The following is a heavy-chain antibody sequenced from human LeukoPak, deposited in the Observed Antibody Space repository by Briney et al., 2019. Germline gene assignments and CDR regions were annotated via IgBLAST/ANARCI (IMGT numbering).Heavy chain of an antibody. CDR3: ARRGWDGDYTFRLFRAAGSFDY. CDR2: IYYSGST. CDR1: GGSFSGYY. V-gene: IGHV4-39*01. D-gene: IGHD4-17*01. Sequence: PSETLSLTCAVYGGSFSGYYWGWIRQPPGKGLEWIGSIYYSGSTYYNPSLKSRVTISVDTSKNQFSLKLSSVTAADTAVYYCARRGWDGDYTFRLFRAAGSFDYWGQGTLVTVSS. J-gene: IGHJ4*02.